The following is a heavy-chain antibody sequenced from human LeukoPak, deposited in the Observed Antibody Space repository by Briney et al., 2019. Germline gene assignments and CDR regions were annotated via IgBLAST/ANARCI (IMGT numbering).Heavy chain of an antibody. CDR2: ISDDGTNK. V-gene: IGHV3-30-3*01. D-gene: IGHD6-19*01. CDR1: GSAFSRDA. Sequence: GSLRLSCGASGSAFSRDAMHWVRQAPGKGLEWVAAISDDGTNKYYPDSVKGRFTISRDNSRNTLYLQMNSLTDEDTAVYYCARGGQWLDHDYWGQGTLVTVSS. CDR3: ARGGQWLDHDY. J-gene: IGHJ4*02.